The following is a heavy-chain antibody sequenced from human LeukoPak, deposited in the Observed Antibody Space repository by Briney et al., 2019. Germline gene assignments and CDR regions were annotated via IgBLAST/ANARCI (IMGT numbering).Heavy chain of an antibody. CDR3: ARVDCSGGSCYAFDI. D-gene: IGHD2-15*01. CDR1: KGSIRSYY. J-gene: IGHJ3*02. CDR2: VYYRGRT. V-gene: IGHV4-59*01. Sequence: SKTLSLTCTVSKGSIRSYYWSWIRKRPGKGLEGIGHVYYRGRTNYNPSLKSRVTISVDTSKNQCCLKLSSVTAADTAVYYCARVDCSGGSCYAFDIWGQGTMVTVSS.